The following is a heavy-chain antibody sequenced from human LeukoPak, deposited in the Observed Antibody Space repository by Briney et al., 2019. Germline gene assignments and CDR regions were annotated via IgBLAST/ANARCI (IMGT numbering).Heavy chain of an antibody. J-gene: IGHJ4*02. CDR1: GCSISSYY. CDR2: INYSGSGSS. D-gene: IGHD5-12*01. CDR3: ARFTGTSGATFDY. V-gene: IGHV4-59*01. Sequence: PSETLSLTCTASGCSISSYYWSWIRQPPGKGLEWIGYINYSGSGSSNYNPSLNMLVTTSLDTYKNQFSLKVSYMPAADTAVYYCARFTGTSGATFDYWGQGTLVTVSS.